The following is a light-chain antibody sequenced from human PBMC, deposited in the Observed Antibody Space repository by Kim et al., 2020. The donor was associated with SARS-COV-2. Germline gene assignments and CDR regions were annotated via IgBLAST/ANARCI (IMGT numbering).Light chain of an antibody. Sequence: QSALTQPPSASGSPGQSVTISCTGTSSDVGAYNYVSWYQQHPGKAPKLMIYEVTKRPSGVPDRFSGSKSGNTASLTVSGLQADDEAVYYCSSYAGSIHFPFGGGTQLTVL. CDR3: SSYAGSIHFP. J-gene: IGLJ2*01. V-gene: IGLV2-8*01. CDR2: EVT. CDR1: SSDVGAYNY.